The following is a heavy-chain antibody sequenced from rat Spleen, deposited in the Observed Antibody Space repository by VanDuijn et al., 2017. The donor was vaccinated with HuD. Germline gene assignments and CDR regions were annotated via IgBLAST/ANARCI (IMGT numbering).Heavy chain of an antibody. D-gene: IGHD4-3*01. Sequence: QVQLKESGPGLVQPSQTLSLTCTVSGFSLTSYHVSWVRQPPGKGLEWMGVIWTGGSTAYNSLLKSRLSISRDTSKSQVFLKMNSLQPEDTGTYYCARHEGGRLDYVMDAWGQGASVTVSS. V-gene: IGHV2-43*01. CDR1: GFSLTSYH. CDR2: IWTGGST. CDR3: ARHEGGRLDYVMDA. J-gene: IGHJ4*01.